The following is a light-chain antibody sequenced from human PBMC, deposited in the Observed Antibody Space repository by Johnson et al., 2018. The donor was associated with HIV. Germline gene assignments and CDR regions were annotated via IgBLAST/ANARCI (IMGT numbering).Light chain of an antibody. V-gene: IGLV1-51*02. CDR2: END. CDR3: GTWDSSLDAYV. Sequence: QSVLTQPPSVSAAPGQKVTISCSGSTSNIGNNYVSWYQQLPGTAPKLLIYENDKRPSGIPDRFSGSKSGTSGTLGITGLQAGDEADYYCGTWDSSLDAYVFGTATQVAVL. J-gene: IGLJ1*01. CDR1: TSNIGNNY.